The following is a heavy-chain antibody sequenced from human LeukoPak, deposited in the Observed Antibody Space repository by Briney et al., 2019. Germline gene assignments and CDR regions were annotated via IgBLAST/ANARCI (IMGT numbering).Heavy chain of an antibody. J-gene: IGHJ4*02. V-gene: IGHV3-23*01. Sequence: GGSLRLSCTASGFTFNNYAMTWVRQAPGKGLEWVSEISDSGGATYYADSVKGRFTISRDDPHNTLYLQMNSLRAEDTAVYFCARGGVDYYGSGTYYLMYYFDYWGQGALVTVSS. CDR3: ARGGVDYYGSGTYYLMYYFDY. D-gene: IGHD3-10*01. CDR2: ISDSGGAT. CDR1: GFTFNNYA.